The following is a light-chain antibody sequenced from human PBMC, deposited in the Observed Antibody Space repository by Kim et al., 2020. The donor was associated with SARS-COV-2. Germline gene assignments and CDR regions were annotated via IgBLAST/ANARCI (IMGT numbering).Light chain of an antibody. J-gene: IGLJ2*01. V-gene: IGLV2-8*01. Sequence: PGQAVTISCTGTSSDVGGYNYVAWYQQHPGKAPKLMIYEVSKWPSGVPDRFSGSKSGNTASLTVSGLQAEDEADYYCSSYAGSRLVFGGGTQLTVL. CDR2: EVS. CDR1: SSDVGGYNY. CDR3: SSYAGSRLV.